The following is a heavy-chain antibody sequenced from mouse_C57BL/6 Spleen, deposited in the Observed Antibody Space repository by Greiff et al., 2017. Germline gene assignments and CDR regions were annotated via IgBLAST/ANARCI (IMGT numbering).Heavy chain of an antibody. CDR1: GYTFTDYE. CDR2: IDPETGGT. V-gene: IGHV1-15*01. Sequence: VQLQQSGAELVRPGASVTLSCKASGYTFTDYEMHWVKQTPVHGLEWIGAIDPETGGTAYNQKFKGKAILTADKSSSTAYMELRSLTSEDSAVYYCTRLDTTVVARDYWGQGTTLTVSS. J-gene: IGHJ2*01. D-gene: IGHD1-1*01. CDR3: TRLDTTVVARDY.